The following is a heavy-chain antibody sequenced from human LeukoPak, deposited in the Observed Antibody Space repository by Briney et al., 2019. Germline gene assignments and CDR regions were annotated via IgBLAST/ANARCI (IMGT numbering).Heavy chain of an antibody. V-gene: IGHV1-69*04. CDR2: IIPILGIA. Sequence: SVKVSCKASGGTFSSYAISWVRQAPGQGLEWMGRIIPILGIANYAQKFQGRVTITADKSTSTAYMGLSSLRSEDTAVYYCARESVAARPPYYFDYWGQGTLVTVSS. CDR3: ARESVAARPPYYFDY. J-gene: IGHJ4*02. CDR1: GGTFSSYA. D-gene: IGHD6-6*01.